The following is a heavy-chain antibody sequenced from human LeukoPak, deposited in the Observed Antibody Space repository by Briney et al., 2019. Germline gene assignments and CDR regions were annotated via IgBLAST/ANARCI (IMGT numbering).Heavy chain of an antibody. Sequence: GGSLRLSCAASGFTFSRYWMNWVRQAPGKGLVWVSRINSDGSRTSYADSVKGRFTIFRDNAKNTPYMQMNSLRAEDTAVYYCARDDGAFDIWGQGTMVTVSS. V-gene: IGHV3-74*01. CDR3: ARDDGAFDI. D-gene: IGHD5-24*01. J-gene: IGHJ3*02. CDR1: GFTFSRYW. CDR2: INSDGSRT.